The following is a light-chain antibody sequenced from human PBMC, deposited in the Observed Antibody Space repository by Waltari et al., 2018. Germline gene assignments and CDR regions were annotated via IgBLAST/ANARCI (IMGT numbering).Light chain of an antibody. CDR2: GAS. Sequence: EVVMTQSPATLSVSPGERVTLSCRASQSIHDNLAWYQHRPGQAPRLLIYGASTRAPDIPGRFVGCASGTEFTLTIRSLQSEYSAVYYCQQYNVWPPLTFGGGTKVEVK. J-gene: IGKJ4*01. V-gene: IGKV3-15*01. CDR3: QQYNVWPPLT. CDR1: QSIHDN.